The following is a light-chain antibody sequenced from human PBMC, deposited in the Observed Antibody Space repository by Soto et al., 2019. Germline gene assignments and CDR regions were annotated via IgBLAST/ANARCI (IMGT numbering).Light chain of an antibody. CDR2: DVS. Sequence: QSVLTQPRSVSGSPGQSVTISCTGTSSDVGGYNYVSWYQQHPGKAPKLMIYDVSKRPSGVPDRFSGSKSGNTASLTIPGLQAEDEADYYCCSYAGSNVVFGGGTQLTVL. CDR3: CSYAGSNVV. V-gene: IGLV2-11*01. J-gene: IGLJ2*01. CDR1: SSDVGGYNY.